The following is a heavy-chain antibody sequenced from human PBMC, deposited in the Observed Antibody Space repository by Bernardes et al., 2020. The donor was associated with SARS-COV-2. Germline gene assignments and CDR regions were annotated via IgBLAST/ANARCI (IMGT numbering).Heavy chain of an antibody. CDR1: GYIFINNW. CDR2: IYPGDSDT. CDR3: ARRQTNCTGGRCYSGGMDV. D-gene: IGHD2-15*01. V-gene: IGHV5-51*01. Sequence: GGSLKISCKASGYIFINNWIAWVRQMPGKGLEWMGTIYPGDSDTRYSPSFQGQVTVSADKSTNTAYLQWSSLKASDTAMYYCARRQTNCTGGRCYSGGMDVWGQGTTVTVSS. J-gene: IGHJ6*02.